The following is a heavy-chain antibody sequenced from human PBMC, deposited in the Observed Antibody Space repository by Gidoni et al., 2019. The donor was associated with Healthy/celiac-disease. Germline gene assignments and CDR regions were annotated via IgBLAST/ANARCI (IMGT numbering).Heavy chain of an antibody. D-gene: IGHD3-9*01. CDR1: GGSISSGSYY. J-gene: IGHJ4*02. V-gene: IGHV4-61*02. CDR3: AREGGLRYFDWLALEGNYYFDY. CDR2: IYPSGST. Sequence: QVQLQESGPGLVKPSQTLSLTCTVSGGSISSGSYYWSWIRQPAGKGLEWIGRIYPSGSTNYNPSLKSRVTISVDTSKNQFSLKLSSVTAADTAVYYCAREGGLRYFDWLALEGNYYFDYWGQGTLVTVSS.